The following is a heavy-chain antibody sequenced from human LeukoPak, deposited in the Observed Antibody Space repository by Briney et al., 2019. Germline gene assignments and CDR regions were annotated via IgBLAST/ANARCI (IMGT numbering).Heavy chain of an antibody. CDR3: AKAGAYSDRSYYSYAVDV. CDR2: IGYDGSNK. J-gene: IGHJ6*02. V-gene: IGHV3-30*02. D-gene: IGHD2-21*01. CDR1: GLTFSSYA. Sequence: SGGSLRLSCAASGLTFSSYAMHWVRQAPGQGLEWVAIIGYDGSNKYYADSVKGRFTISRDDSKDTLYLQMNSLRAEDTAVYSAAKAGAYSDRSYYSYAVDVWGQGTTVTVSS.